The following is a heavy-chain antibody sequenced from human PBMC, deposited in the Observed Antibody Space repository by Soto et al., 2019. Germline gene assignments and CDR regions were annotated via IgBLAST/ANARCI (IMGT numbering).Heavy chain of an antibody. CDR1: GFTLSDYY. J-gene: IGHJ4*02. Sequence: QVELVESGGGLVRAGGSLRLSCVASGFTLSDYYMNWIRQAPGKGLEWVSYSSSAGAIKYADSVKGRFTISRDNAKNSLYLQMNSLRVEDTAVYYCARDYVNDYWGQGTVVTVSS. V-gene: IGHV3-11*01. CDR2: SSSAGAI. D-gene: IGHD3-10*02. CDR3: ARDYVNDY.